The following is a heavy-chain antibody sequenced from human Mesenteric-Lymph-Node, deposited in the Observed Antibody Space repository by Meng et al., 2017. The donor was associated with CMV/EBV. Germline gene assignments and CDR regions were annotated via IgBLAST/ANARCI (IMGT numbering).Heavy chain of an antibody. CDR1: GFTFSSYA. D-gene: IGHD3-10*01. V-gene: IGHV3-64*02. J-gene: IGHJ4*02. CDR3: ARELGFGELLGGSYFDY. CDR2: ISSNGGST. Sequence: GESLKISCAASGFTFSSYAMHWVRQAPGKGLEYVSAISSNGGSTYYADSVKGRFTISRDNSKNTLYLQMGSLRAEDMAVYYCARELGFGELLGGSYFDYWGQGTLVTVSS.